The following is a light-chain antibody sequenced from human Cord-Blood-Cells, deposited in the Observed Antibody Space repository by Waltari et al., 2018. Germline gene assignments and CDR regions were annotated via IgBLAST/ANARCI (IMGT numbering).Light chain of an antibody. V-gene: IGKV1-39*01. CDR1: QSISSY. CDR2: AAS. Sequence: DIQMTQSPSSLSASVGDRVTITCRASQSISSYLNWYQQKPGKAPRLRIYAASSLQSGVPSRFSGSGSGTDFTLTISSLQPEDFATYHCQQSYSTPPTFGQGTKLEIK. J-gene: IGKJ2*01. CDR3: QQSYSTPPT.